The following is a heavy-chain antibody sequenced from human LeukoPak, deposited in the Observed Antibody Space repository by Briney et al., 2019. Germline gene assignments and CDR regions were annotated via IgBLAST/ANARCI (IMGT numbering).Heavy chain of an antibody. D-gene: IGHD2-8*01. V-gene: IGHV4-61*02. CDR1: GGSISSGSYY. CDR3: ARSRERVCTNPPCYVDLQAT. CDR2: IYISESA. J-gene: IGHJ4*02. Sequence: SETLSLTCTVPGGSISSGSYYWTWIRQPAGKGLEWIGRIYISESANYNSSLKSRVTILVDTSKNQFSLKLSSVTAADTAMYYCARSRERVCTNPPCYVDLQATWGQGTLVTVSP.